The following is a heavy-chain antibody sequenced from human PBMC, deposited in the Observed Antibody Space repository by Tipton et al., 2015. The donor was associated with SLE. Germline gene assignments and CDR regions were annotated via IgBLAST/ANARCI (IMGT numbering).Heavy chain of an antibody. V-gene: IGHV4-30-2*01. CDR1: GGSISSYY. CDR2: IYHSGST. Sequence: TLSLTCTVSGGSISSYYWSWIRQPPGKGLEWIGYIYHSGSTYYNPSLKSRVTISVDRSKNQFSLKLSSVTAADTAVYYCARDPDQGYFDYWGQGTLVTVSS. J-gene: IGHJ4*02. CDR3: ARDPDQGYFDY.